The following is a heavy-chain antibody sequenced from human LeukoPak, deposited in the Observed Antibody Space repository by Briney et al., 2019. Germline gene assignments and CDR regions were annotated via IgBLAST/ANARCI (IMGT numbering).Heavy chain of an antibody. CDR3: ARDRWAAAGTHDAFDI. Sequence: ASVKVSCKASGYTFTSYGISWVRQAPGQGLEWMGWISAYNGNTNYAQKLQGRVTMTTDTSTSTAYMELRSLKSDDTAVYYCARDRWAAAGTHDAFDIWGQGTMVTVSS. CDR2: ISAYNGNT. V-gene: IGHV1-18*01. CDR1: GYTFTSYG. D-gene: IGHD6-13*01. J-gene: IGHJ3*02.